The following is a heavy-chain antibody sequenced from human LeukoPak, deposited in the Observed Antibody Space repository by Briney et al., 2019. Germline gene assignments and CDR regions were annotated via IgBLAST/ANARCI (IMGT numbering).Heavy chain of an antibody. CDR3: ARGQGYYYGSGSYYPLFVPIDY. V-gene: IGHV1-18*01. D-gene: IGHD3-10*01. CDR2: ISAYNGNT. CDR1: GYTFTSYG. J-gene: IGHJ4*02. Sequence: GASVKVSCKASGYTFTSYGISWVRQAPGQGLEWMGWISAYNGNTNYAQKLQGRVTMTTDISTSTAYMELRSLRSDDTAVYYCARGQGYYYGSGSYYPLFVPIDYWGQGTLVTVSS.